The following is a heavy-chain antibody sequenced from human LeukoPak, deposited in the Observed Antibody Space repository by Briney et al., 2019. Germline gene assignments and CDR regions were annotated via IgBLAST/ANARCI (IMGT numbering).Heavy chain of an antibody. CDR2: IYYSGST. CDR1: GGSISSSSYY. D-gene: IGHD3-9*01. Sequence: PSETLSLTCTVSGGSISSSSYYWGWIRQPPGKGLEWIGSIYYSGSTYYNPSLRSRVTISVDTSKNQFSLKLSSVTAADTAVYYCARDGPVYYDILTGYYVGRPFDYWGQGTLVTVSS. J-gene: IGHJ4*02. V-gene: IGHV4-39*07. CDR3: ARDGPVYYDILTGYYVGRPFDY.